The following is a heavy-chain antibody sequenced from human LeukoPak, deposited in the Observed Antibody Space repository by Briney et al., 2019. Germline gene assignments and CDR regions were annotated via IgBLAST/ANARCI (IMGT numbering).Heavy chain of an antibody. CDR2: MRPDGRET. Sequence: GRSLRLSCAASGFTFTNHWMHWVRHAPGKGLGWVSRMRPDGRETNHADSVKGRFTISRDNAKNTLYLQMNSLGAEDTAVYYCGRDAVLGSGRVDYWGQGALVTVSS. V-gene: IGHV3-74*01. CDR1: GFTFTNHW. J-gene: IGHJ4*02. CDR3: GRDAVLGSGRVDY. D-gene: IGHD3-10*01.